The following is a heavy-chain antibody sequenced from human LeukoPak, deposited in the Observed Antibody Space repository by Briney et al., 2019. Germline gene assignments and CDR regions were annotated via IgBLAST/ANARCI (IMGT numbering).Heavy chain of an antibody. D-gene: IGHD3-9*01. V-gene: IGHV3-21*01. J-gene: IGHJ4*02. CDR1: GFTFSSYS. CDR3: ATDWLPPQPSDY. CDR2: ISSSSSYI. Sequence: GGSLRLSCAASGFTFSSYSMNWVRQAPGKGLEWVSSISSSSSYIYYADSVKGRFTISGDNAKNSLYLQMNSLRAEDTAVYYCATDWLPPQPSDYWGQGTLVTVSS.